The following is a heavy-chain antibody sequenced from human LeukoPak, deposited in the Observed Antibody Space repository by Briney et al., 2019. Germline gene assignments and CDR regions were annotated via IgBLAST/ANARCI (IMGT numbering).Heavy chain of an antibody. D-gene: IGHD3-3*01. J-gene: IGHJ6*02. Sequence: GGSLRLSCAASGFTFSRYGMHWVRQAPGKGLEWVAVIWYDGSNKYYADSVKGRFTISRDNSKNTLYLQMNSLRAEDTAVYYCARGTPPTYYDFRSGYYNKGNYYYYGMDVWGHGTTVTVSS. CDR3: ARGTPPTYYDFRSGYYNKGNYYYYGMDV. CDR2: IWYDGSNK. CDR1: GFTFSRYG. V-gene: IGHV3-33*01.